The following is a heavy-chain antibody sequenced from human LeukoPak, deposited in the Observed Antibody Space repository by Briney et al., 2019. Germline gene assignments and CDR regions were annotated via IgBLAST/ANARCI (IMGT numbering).Heavy chain of an antibody. CDR2: IYYSGST. D-gene: IGHD3-16*01. J-gene: IGHJ4*02. Sequence: SETLSLTCTVSGCSFSTYYWSWIRQPPGRGLEWMGYIYYSGSTDYNPSLKSRLTMSLDTSKNRFSLNLSSVTAADTAVYYCARAVITFGGAVAKGFDCWGQGTLVTVSS. CDR1: GCSFSTYY. V-gene: IGHV4-59*01. CDR3: ARAVITFGGAVAKGFDC.